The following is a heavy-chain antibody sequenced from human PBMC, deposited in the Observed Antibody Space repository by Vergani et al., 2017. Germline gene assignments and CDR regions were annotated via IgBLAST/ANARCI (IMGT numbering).Heavy chain of an antibody. V-gene: IGHV4-59*01. Sequence: QVQLQESGPGLVKPSETLSLTCTVSGGSISSYYWSWIRQPPGKGLEWIGYINYSGSTNYNPSLKSRVTISVDTSKNQFSLKLSSVTAADTAVYYCARQYCSGGSCYSDYWGQGTLVTVSS. D-gene: IGHD2-15*01. CDR3: ARQYCSGGSCYSDY. J-gene: IGHJ4*02. CDR2: INYSGST. CDR1: GGSISSYY.